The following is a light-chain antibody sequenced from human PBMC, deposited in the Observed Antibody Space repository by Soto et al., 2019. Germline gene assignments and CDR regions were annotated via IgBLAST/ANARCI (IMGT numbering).Light chain of an antibody. CDR3: QQYTSYPWT. CDR2: KAS. V-gene: IGKV1-5*03. CDR1: QTISSW. Sequence: DIQMTQSPSSVSASVGDRVTITCRASQTISSWLAWYQQKPGKAPKLLIYKASTLKSGVPSRFSGSGSGTEFTLTISSLQPDDFATYYCQQYTSYPWTFGQGTKVDI. J-gene: IGKJ1*01.